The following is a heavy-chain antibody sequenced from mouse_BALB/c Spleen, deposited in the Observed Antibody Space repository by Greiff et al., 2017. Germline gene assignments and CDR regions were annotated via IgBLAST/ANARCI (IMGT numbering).Heavy chain of an antibody. J-gene: IGHJ4*01. CDR2: ISYSGST. CDR3: ARGVGGTTASYAMDY. V-gene: IGHV3-8*02. Sequence: EVQVVESGPSLVKPSQTLSLTCSVTGDSITSGYWNWIRKFPGNKLEYMGYISYSGSTYYNPSLKSRISITRDTSKNQYYLQLNSVTTEDTATYYCARGVGGTTASYAMDYWGQGTSVTVSS. CDR1: GDSITSGY. D-gene: IGHD1-2*01.